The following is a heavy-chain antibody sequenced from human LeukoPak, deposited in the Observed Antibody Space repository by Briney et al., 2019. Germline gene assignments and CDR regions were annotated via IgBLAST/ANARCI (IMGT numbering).Heavy chain of an antibody. D-gene: IGHD1-26*01. V-gene: IGHV3-11*01. CDR3: ARIPKVGAYKAYYYGMDV. Sequence: GGSLRLSCAASGFTFSNAWMNWVRQAPGKGLEWVSYISSSGSTIYYADSVKGRFTISRDNAKNSLYLQMNSLRAEDTAVYYCARIPKVGAYKAYYYGMDVWGQGTTVTVSS. J-gene: IGHJ6*02. CDR2: ISSSGSTI. CDR1: GFTFSNAW.